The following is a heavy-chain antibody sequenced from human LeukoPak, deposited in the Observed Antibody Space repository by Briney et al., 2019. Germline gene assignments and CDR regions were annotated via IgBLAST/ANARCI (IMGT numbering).Heavy chain of an antibody. J-gene: IGHJ4*02. CDR3: ARDRIPGYSSSWYEGIL. V-gene: IGHV4-39*07. D-gene: IGHD6-13*01. CDR1: GGSISSSSYY. CDR2: IYYSGST. Sequence: PSETLSLTCTVSGGSISSSSYYWGWIRQPPGKGLEWIGSIYYSGSTYYNPSLKSRVTISVDTSKNQFSLKLSSVTAADTAVYYCARDRIPGYSSSWYEGILWGQGTLVTVSS.